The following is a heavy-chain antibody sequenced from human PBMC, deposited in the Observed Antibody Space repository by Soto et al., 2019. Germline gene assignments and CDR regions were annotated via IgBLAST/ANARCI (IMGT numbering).Heavy chain of an antibody. J-gene: IGHJ4*02. V-gene: IGHV3-21*01. Sequence: GGSLRLSCAASGFTFSSYSMNWVRQAPGKGLEWVSSISSSSSYIYYADSVKGRFTISRDNAKNSLYLQMNSLRAEDTAVYYCARARLVVEGRFDYWGQGTLVTVYS. CDR1: GFTFSSYS. CDR3: ARARLVVEGRFDY. D-gene: IGHD3-22*01. CDR2: ISSSSSYI.